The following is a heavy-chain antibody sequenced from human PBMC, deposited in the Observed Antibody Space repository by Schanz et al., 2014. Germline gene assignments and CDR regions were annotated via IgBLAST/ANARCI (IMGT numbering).Heavy chain of an antibody. J-gene: IGHJ4*02. CDR3: AKIERNED. CDR1: GFTASSHS. D-gene: IGHD1-1*01. CDR2: IGTSGGT. Sequence: EVQLLESGGGLVQPGGSLRLSCGVSGFTASSHSMNWVRQAPGKGLEWVSTIGTSGGTNYAESVKGRFTISRDNSKNTLYLQMNSLRAEDTAVYFCAKIERNEDWGQGTLVTVSS. V-gene: IGHV3-23*01.